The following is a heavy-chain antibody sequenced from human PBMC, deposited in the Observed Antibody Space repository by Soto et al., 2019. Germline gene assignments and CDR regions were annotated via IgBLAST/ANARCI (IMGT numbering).Heavy chain of an antibody. J-gene: IGHJ4*02. D-gene: IGHD2-2*01. V-gene: IGHV3-48*01. CDR3: TRASSYAFDY. CDR1: GFIFRDYS. CDR2: IAGGGVPT. Sequence: EVQLVESGGGLVQSGESLRLSCAASGFIFRDYSMNWVRQTPGKGLEWIAHIAGGGVPTYYANSVKGRFTISRDRGKNFLYLQMNGLKGDDSRIYYCTRASSYAFDYWGQGALVTVSS.